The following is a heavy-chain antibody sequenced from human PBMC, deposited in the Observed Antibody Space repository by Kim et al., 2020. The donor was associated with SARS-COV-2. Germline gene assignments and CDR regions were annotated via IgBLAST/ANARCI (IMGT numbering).Heavy chain of an antibody. J-gene: IGHJ6*02. V-gene: IGHV1-46*01. Sequence: YAQKFQGRVTMTRDTSTSTVYMELSSLRSEDTAVYYCARAVVRSYYGMDVWGQGTTVTVSS. D-gene: IGHD2-15*01. CDR3: ARAVVRSYYGMDV.